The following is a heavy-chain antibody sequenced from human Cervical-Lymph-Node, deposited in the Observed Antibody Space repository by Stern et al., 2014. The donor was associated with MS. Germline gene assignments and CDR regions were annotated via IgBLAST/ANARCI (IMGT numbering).Heavy chain of an antibody. V-gene: IGHV1-46*01. CDR3: TRGDYGGNSL. Sequence: VQLVESGAEVKKPGSSVKVSCQTSGYSFTRYYIHWVRQAPGQGLEWMGIINRGGDYTDYAPKFQGRVTVTSAPSTNTVYMELSSLQSEDTAVYYCTRGDYGGNSLWGQGTLVTVSS. D-gene: IGHD4-23*01. J-gene: IGHJ4*02. CDR1: GYSFTRYY. CDR2: INRGGDYT.